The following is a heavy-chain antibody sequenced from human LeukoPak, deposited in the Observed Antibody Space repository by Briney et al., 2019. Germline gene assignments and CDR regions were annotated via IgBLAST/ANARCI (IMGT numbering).Heavy chain of an antibody. CDR2: IIPIFGTA. CDR1: GGTFSSYA. CDR3: ARDRRDGYNYGWFDP. J-gene: IGHJ5*02. Sequence: SVKVSCKASGGTFSSYAISWVRQAPGQGLEWMGGIIPIFGTANYAQKFQGRVTMTRDTSTSTVYMELSSLRSEDTAVYYCARDRRDGYNYGWFDPWGQGTLVTVSS. D-gene: IGHD5-24*01. V-gene: IGHV1-69*05.